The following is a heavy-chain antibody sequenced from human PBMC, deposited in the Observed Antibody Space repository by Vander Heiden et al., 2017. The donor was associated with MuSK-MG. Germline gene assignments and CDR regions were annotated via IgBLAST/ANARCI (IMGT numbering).Heavy chain of an antibody. V-gene: IGHV3-43D*03. D-gene: IGHD1-1*01. CDR2: ITWDGSAS. J-gene: IGHJ4*02. CDR3: ARGGQTATTLGLRDS. Sequence: EVHLVESGGAVIDPGGSLRLSCVASGFPFDDHSMHWVRQAPGKGLEWVSVITWDGSASFDADSLKGRVAVSRSNTKNSLFLQLSGLTVEDTGLYFCARGGQTATTLGLRDSWGQGTLVTVSS. CDR1: GFPFDDHS.